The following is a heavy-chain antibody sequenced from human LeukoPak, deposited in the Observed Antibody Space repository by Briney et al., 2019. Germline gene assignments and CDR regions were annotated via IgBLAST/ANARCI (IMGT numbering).Heavy chain of an antibody. V-gene: IGHV4-61*02. CDR2: IYTSGST. CDR3: AREGGTYYDILTGYYFDY. Sequence: SETLSLTCTVSGGSISSGSYYWSWIRQPAGKGLEWIGRIYTSGSTNYNPSLKSRVTISVDTSKNQFSLKLSSVTAADTAVYYCAREGGTYYDILTGYYFDYWGQGTLVTVSS. J-gene: IGHJ4*02. D-gene: IGHD3-9*01. CDR1: GGSISSGSYY.